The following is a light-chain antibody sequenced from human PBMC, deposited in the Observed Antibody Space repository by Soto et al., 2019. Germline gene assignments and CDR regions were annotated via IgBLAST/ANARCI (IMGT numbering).Light chain of an antibody. Sequence: INTNPSPSSLSASFGGTVTITCRASQSISRYLYWFQQKSGKAPKLLIYAASSLQSGVPSRFSGSGSGTDFTLTISSLQPEDFATYYCQQSYSTPWTFGQGTKVDIK. CDR3: QQSYSTPWT. CDR1: QSISRY. CDR2: AAS. J-gene: IGKJ1*01. V-gene: IGKV1-39*01.